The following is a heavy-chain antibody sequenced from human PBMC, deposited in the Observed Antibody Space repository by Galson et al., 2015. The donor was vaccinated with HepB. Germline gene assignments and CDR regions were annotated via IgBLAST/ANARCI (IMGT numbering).Heavy chain of an antibody. CDR2: IQHVGSPI. Sequence: SLRLSCAASGLTFRRSGMHWVRQAPGKGLEWLAVIQHVGSPIRYADSVKGRFTVSRDNSKNTLYLEMNNLRAEDTAVDYCARETSRIVFHAFDIWGQGTMVTVSS. D-gene: IGHD2-21*01. J-gene: IGHJ3*02. CDR1: GLTFRRSG. V-gene: IGHV3-33*01. CDR3: ARETSRIVFHAFDI.